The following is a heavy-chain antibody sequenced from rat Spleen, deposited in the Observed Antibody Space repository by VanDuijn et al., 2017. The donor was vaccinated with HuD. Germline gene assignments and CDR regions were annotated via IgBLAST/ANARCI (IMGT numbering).Heavy chain of an antibody. CDR3: TRGYVMDA. J-gene: IGHJ4*01. Sequence: EVQLVESGGGLVQPGRSLKLSCAASGFTFSDYGMAWVRQAPTKGLEWVATISYGDSSGPSATYYRDSVKGRFTISRDNAKSSLYLQMDSLRSEDTATYYCTRGYVMDAWGQGASVTVSS. V-gene: IGHV5-29*01. CDR1: GFTFSDYG. CDR2: ISYGDSSGPSAT.